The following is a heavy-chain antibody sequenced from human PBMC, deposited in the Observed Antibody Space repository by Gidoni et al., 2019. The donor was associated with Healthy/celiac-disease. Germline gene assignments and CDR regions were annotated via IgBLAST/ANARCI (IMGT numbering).Heavy chain of an antibody. CDR3: ASTASGYYYYYFDY. CDR1: GFTVSSNY. D-gene: IGHD3-22*01. Sequence: EVQLVESGGGLIQPGGSLRLSCAASGFTVSSNYMSWVRQAPGKGLEWVSVIYSGGSTYYADSVKGRFTISRDNSKNTLYLQMNSLRAEDTAVYYCASTASGYYYYYFDYWGQGTLVTVSS. CDR2: IYSGGST. V-gene: IGHV3-53*01. J-gene: IGHJ4*02.